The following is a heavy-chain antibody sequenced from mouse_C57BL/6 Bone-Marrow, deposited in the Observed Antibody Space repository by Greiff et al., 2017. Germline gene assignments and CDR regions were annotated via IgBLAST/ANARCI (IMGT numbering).Heavy chain of an antibody. Sequence: VQLQQSGAELMKPGASVKLSCKATGYTFTGYWIEWVKQRPGHGLEWIGEIVPGSGRTNYTEKFKGKTTFTADTSSNTAYMQLSSLTTEVSAIYYCASNGAWFAYWGQGTLVTVSA. V-gene: IGHV1-9*01. CDR2: IVPGSGRT. J-gene: IGHJ3*01. CDR1: GYTFTGYW. CDR3: ASNGAWFAY.